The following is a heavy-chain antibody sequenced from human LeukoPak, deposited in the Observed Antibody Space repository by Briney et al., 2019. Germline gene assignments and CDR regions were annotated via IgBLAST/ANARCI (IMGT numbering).Heavy chain of an antibody. CDR3: AAAPHRGYYDSSGYLPDY. Sequence: GGSLRLSCAASGITFSSYGMSWVRQAPGKGLKWVSGIYSSGTTYYADSVKGRFTISRDSAKNSLYLQMNSLRAEDTAVYYCAAAPHRGYYDSSGYLPDYWGQGTLVTVSS. V-gene: IGHV3-23*05. J-gene: IGHJ4*02. CDR2: IYSSGTT. D-gene: IGHD3-22*01. CDR1: GITFSSYG.